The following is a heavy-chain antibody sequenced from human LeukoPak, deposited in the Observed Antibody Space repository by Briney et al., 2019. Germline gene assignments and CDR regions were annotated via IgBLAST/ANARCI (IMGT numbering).Heavy chain of an antibody. D-gene: IGHD6-19*01. CDR1: GFTFSSYA. CDR2: ISSSGGST. V-gene: IGHV3-23*01. J-gene: IGHJ4*02. CDR3: AKDGQVSSGWVVY. Sequence: GGSLRLSCAASGFTFSSYAMSWVRQAPGKGLEWVSAISSSGGSTYYADSVKGRSTISRDNSKNTLYLQMNSLRAEDTAVYYCAKDGQVSSGWVVYCGQGTLVTVSS.